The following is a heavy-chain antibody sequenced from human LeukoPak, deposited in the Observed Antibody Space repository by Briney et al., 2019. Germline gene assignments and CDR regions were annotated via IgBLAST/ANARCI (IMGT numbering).Heavy chain of an antibody. CDR2: IYPGDSDT. J-gene: IGHJ6*02. V-gene: IGHV5-51*01. CDR3: ARLLHSSPYYYYGMDV. CDR1: GYSFSNYW. D-gene: IGHD2-15*01. Sequence: GESLKISCRGSGYSFSNYWLVWVRQTPGKGLEWMGMIYPGDSDTRYSPSSQGQVTISADKSISTAYLQWSSLKASDTAMYYCARLLHSSPYYYYGMDVWGQGTMVTVSS.